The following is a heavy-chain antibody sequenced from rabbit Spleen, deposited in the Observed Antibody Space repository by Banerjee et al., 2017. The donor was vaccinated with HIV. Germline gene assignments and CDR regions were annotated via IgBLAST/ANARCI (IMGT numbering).Heavy chain of an antibody. CDR3: ARVLFSVIGWHFRL. Sequence: QEQLVESGGGLVQPGGSLKLNCKASGVSLNDKDVMCWVRQAPGKGLEWIACINIVTGKSVYANWAKGRFTMSRTSSTTVTLQMTSLTAANTATYFCARVLFSVIGWHFRLWGPGTLVPVS. V-gene: IGHV1S45*01. D-gene: IGHD1-1*01. CDR2: INIVTGKS. CDR1: GVSLNDKDV. J-gene: IGHJ4*01.